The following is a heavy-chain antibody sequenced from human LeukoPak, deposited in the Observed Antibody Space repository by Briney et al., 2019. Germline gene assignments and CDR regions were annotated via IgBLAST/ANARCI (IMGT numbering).Heavy chain of an antibody. Sequence: GGSLRLSCAASGFTFSSYAMSWVRQAPGKGLEWVSAISGSGGSTYYADSVKGRFTISRDNSKNTLYLQMNSLRAEDTAVYYCAKDKEDDYVEDDAFDIWGQGTMVTVSS. CDR1: GFTFSSYA. CDR2: ISGSGGST. V-gene: IGHV3-23*01. J-gene: IGHJ3*02. CDR3: AKDKEDDYVEDDAFDI. D-gene: IGHD4-17*01.